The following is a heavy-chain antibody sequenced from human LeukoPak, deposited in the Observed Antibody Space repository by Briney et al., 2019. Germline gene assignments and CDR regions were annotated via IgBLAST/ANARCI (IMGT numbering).Heavy chain of an antibody. Sequence: GGSLRLSCAASGFTFSSYWKHWVRQAPGKGLVWVSRINSDGSSTSYADSVKGRFTISRDNAKNTLYLQMNSLRAEDTAVYYCARVVAVAAKDYWGQGTLVTVSS. CDR2: INSDGSST. D-gene: IGHD6-19*01. V-gene: IGHV3-74*01. CDR1: GFTFSSYW. CDR3: ARVVAVAAKDY. J-gene: IGHJ4*02.